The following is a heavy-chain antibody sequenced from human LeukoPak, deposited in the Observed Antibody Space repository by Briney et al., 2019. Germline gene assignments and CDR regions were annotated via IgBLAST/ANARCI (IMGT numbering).Heavy chain of an antibody. D-gene: IGHD5-18*01. CDR1: GGSFSGYY. J-gene: IGHJ4*02. CDR2: INHSGST. CDR3: ARGYSYGRGDY. Sequence: SETLSLTCAVYGGSFSGYYWSWIRQPPRKGLEWIGEINHSGSTNYNPSLKSRVTISVDTSKNQFSLKLSSVTAADAAVYYCARGYSYGRGDYWGQGTLVTVSS. V-gene: IGHV4-34*01.